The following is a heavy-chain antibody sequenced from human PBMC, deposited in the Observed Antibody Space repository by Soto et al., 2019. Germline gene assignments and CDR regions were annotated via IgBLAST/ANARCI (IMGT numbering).Heavy chain of an antibody. CDR3: ARGGSSWSKEAFDY. CDR1: GYTFTSYA. Sequence: ASVKVSCKASGYTFTSYAMHWVRQAPGQRLEWMGWINAGNGNTKYSQKFQGRVTITRDTSAGTAYMELSSLRSEDTAVYYCARGGSSWSKEAFDYWGQGTLVTVSS. D-gene: IGHD6-13*01. V-gene: IGHV1-3*01. J-gene: IGHJ4*02. CDR2: INAGNGNT.